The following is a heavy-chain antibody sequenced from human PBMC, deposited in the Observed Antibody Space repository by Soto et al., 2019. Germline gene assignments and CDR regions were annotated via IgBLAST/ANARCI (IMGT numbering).Heavy chain of an antibody. J-gene: IGHJ3*02. D-gene: IGHD2-8*01. CDR1: GFTFSSYG. V-gene: IGHV3-33*01. CDR2: IWYDGSNK. Sequence: QVQLVESGGGVVQPGRSLRLSCAASGFTFSSYGMHWVRQAPGKGLEWVAVIWYDGSNKYYADSVKGRFTISRDNSKNTLYLQMNSLRAEDTAVYYCARERAPYGVSGAHAFDIWGQGTMVTVSS. CDR3: ARERAPYGVSGAHAFDI.